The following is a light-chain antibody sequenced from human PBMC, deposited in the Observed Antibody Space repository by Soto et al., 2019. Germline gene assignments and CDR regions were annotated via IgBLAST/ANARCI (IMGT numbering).Light chain of an antibody. CDR3: QQYNDWPYN. CDR1: QSVDSN. CDR2: RAS. V-gene: IGKV3-15*01. Sequence: EVVMTQSPATLSVSPGERATLSCRASQSVDSNLAWYQQKPGQAPRLLIHRASTRAAGIPDTFSGSGSGTEFTLTISRLQSEDFAVYYCQQYNDWPYNFGQGTKLDIK. J-gene: IGKJ2*01.